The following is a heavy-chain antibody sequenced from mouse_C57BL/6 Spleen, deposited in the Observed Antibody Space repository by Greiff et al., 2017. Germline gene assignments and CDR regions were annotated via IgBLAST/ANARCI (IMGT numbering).Heavy chain of an antibody. D-gene: IGHD1-1*01. Sequence: EVKLVESGGGLVKPGGSLKLSCAASGFTFSDYGMHWVRQAPEKGLEWVAYISSGSSTIYYADTVKGRFTISRDNAKNTLFLRMTSLRSEDTAMYFCARQTTVVADWYFDVWGTGTTVTVSS. V-gene: IGHV5-17*01. CDR2: ISSGSSTI. J-gene: IGHJ1*03. CDR1: GFTFSDYG. CDR3: ARQTTVVADWYFDV.